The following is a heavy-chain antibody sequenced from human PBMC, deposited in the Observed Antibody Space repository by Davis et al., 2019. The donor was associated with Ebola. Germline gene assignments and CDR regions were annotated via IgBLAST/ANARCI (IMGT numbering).Heavy chain of an antibody. Sequence: SETLSLTCAVYGGSFSGYYWSWIRQPPGKGLEWIGEINRSGSTNYNPSLKSRVTISVDTSKNQFSLKLSSVTAADTAVYYCARPRYYYDSSGYYGYGGQGTLVTVSS. CDR3: ARPRYYYDSSGYYGY. CDR1: GGSFSGYY. V-gene: IGHV4-34*01. CDR2: INRSGST. J-gene: IGHJ4*02. D-gene: IGHD3-22*01.